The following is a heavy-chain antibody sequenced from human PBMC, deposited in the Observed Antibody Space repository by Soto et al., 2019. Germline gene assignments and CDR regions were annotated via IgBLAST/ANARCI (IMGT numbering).Heavy chain of an antibody. V-gene: IGHV4-61*01. J-gene: IGHJ4*02. D-gene: IGHD3-16*02. CDR3: ARGGLHLGEFSLGQFDS. CDR1: GVSVTGGSFF. CDR2: ISNSETT. Sequence: QVQLQGSGPRLVKPSETLSLSCTVSGVSVTGGSFFWCWIRQPPGKTLEWLGCISNSETTNSNPSLKSRVTLSLDTSRNQFSLKLNSVTAADTAVYFCARGGLHLGEFSLGQFDSWGQGTLVTVSS.